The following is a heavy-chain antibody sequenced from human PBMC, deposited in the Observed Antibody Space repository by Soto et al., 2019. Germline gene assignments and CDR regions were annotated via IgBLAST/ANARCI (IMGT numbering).Heavy chain of an antibody. CDR3: ARAGPGGYYEVWSGYYTCQGWFGP. J-gene: IGHJ5*02. CDR1: GGSISSSSYY. Sequence: SETLSLTCTVAGGSISSSSYYWGWIRQPPGKGLEWIGSIYYSGSTYYNPSLKSRVTISVDTSKNQFSLKLSSLTAADTAVYYCARAGPGGYYEVWSGYYTCQGWFGPRGQVTLVTVSS. V-gene: IGHV4-39*01. D-gene: IGHD3-3*01. CDR2: IYYSGST.